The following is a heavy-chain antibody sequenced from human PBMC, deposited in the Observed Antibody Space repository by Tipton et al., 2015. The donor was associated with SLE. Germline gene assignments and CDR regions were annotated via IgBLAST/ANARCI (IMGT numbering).Heavy chain of an antibody. CDR1: GFTFSSYT. CDR3: ARARGYSGYDPDFDL. Sequence: SLRLSCAASGFTFSSYTMHWVRQAPGKGLEWVAVISYDGSNKYYADSVKGRFTISRDNSKNTLYLQVNSLRPEDTAVYYCARARGYSGYDPDFDLWGRGTLVTVSS. CDR2: ISYDGSNK. V-gene: IGHV3-30-3*01. D-gene: IGHD5-12*01. J-gene: IGHJ2*01.